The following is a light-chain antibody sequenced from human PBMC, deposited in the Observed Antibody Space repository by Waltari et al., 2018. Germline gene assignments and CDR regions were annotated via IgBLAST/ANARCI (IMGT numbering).Light chain of an antibody. Sequence: SFELTHTSSLSVSPVQIETIPFSLYVPTTKYARWFQQKPGQAPVLIISRDTGRPSGIPERFAGASSATTVTLTIRGAQAEDEADYYCYAAADNNLGVFGGGTKVTVL. V-gene: IGLV3-27*01. J-gene: IGLJ3*02. CDR1: VPTTKY. CDR3: YAAADNNLGV. CDR2: RDT.